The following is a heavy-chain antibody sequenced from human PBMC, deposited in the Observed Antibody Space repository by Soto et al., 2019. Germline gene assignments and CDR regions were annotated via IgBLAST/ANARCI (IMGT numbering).Heavy chain of an antibody. V-gene: IGHV1-69*13. D-gene: IGHD1-26*01. CDR2: ITPIFGTA. CDR3: AGCSRIVGASIDY. Sequence: SVKVSCKASGRTFTSYAISWVRQAPGQGLEWMGGITPIFGTANYAQKFQGRVTITADASTSTAYMELSSLRSEDTAVYYCAGCSRIVGASIDYWGQGTLVTVSS. J-gene: IGHJ4*02. CDR1: GRTFTSYA.